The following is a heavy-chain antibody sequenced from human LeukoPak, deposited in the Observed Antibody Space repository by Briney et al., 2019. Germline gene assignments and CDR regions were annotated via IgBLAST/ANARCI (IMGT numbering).Heavy chain of an antibody. CDR1: GFTFSSYA. J-gene: IGHJ4*02. D-gene: IGHD2-2*01. Sequence: GGSLRLSCAASGFTFSSYAMSWVRQAPGKGLEWVSGLSGSGGSTYYADSVKGRFTISRDNSKNTLYLQMNSLRSDDTAVYYCSRDAYHHGQVDYWGQGTLVTVSS. CDR3: SRDAYHHGQVDY. CDR2: LSGSGGST. V-gene: IGHV3-23*01.